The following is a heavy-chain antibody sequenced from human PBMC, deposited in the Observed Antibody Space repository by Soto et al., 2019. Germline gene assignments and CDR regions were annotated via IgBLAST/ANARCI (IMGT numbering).Heavy chain of an antibody. CDR1: GYTLTELS. Sequence: ASVKVSCKVSGYTLTELSMHWVRQAPGKGLEWMGGFDPEDGETIYAQKFQGRVTMTEDTSTDTAYMELSSLRSEDTAVYYCATLDGSSWYLYPADYWGQGTLVTVSS. CDR2: FDPEDGET. D-gene: IGHD6-13*01. CDR3: ATLDGSSWYLYPADY. J-gene: IGHJ4*02. V-gene: IGHV1-24*01.